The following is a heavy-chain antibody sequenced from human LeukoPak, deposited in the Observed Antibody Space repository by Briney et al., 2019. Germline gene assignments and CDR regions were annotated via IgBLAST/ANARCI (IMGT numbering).Heavy chain of an antibody. CDR3: AKRKYPNGGIFDY. J-gene: IGHJ4*02. CDR2: ISDIGGST. Sequence: GGSLRLSCAASGFXFSSYAMSWVRQAPGKGQEWVSTISDIGGSTSYADSVKGRFTISRDNSKNTLYLQMNRLTAEDTAVYYCAKRKYPNGGIFDYWGQGTLVTVSS. V-gene: IGHV3-23*01. D-gene: IGHD2-8*01. CDR1: GFXFSSYA.